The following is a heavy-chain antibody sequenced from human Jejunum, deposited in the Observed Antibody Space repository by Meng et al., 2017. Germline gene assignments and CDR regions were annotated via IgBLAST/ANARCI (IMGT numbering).Heavy chain of an antibody. CDR3: ARGLVGSTSAFNI. Sequence: GGSLRLSCATSGYTFTSHGLHWVRQAPGKGLEWVSVIYTNTATYYADSVKGRFTISRHNSNNTLFLQMSGLRAEDTAVYFCARGLVGSTSAFNIWGQGTMVTVSS. CDR2: IYTNTAT. D-gene: IGHD1-26*01. V-gene: IGHV3-53*04. CDR1: GYTFTSHG. J-gene: IGHJ3*02.